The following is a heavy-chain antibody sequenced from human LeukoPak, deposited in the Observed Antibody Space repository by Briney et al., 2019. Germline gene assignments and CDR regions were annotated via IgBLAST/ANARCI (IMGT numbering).Heavy chain of an antibody. CDR1: GGSFSGYY. V-gene: IGHV4-34*01. CDR3: ARGPLTNRRLRGSKYFDY. Sequence: PSETLSLTCAVYGGSFSGYYWSWIRQPPGKGLEWIGEINHSGSTNYNPPLKSRVTISVDTSKNQFSLKLSSVTAADTAVYYCARGPLTNRRLRGSKYFDYWGQGTLVTVSS. D-gene: IGHD3-10*01. CDR2: INHSGST. J-gene: IGHJ4*02.